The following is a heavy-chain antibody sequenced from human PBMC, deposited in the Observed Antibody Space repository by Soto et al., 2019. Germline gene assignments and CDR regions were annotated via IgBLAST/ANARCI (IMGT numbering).Heavy chain of an antibody. J-gene: IGHJ4*02. D-gene: IGHD3-3*01. CDR1: GGSINSYY. Sequence: PSETLSLTCTVSGGSINSYYWSWIRQPPGKGLEWIGYIYYSGSTNYNPSLKSRVLISVDTSKNQFFLEVTSVTAADTATYYCTRSRFFDWIPSIPGLDYWGPGTWVTVSS. V-gene: IGHV4-59*08. CDR3: TRSRFFDWIPSIPGLDY. CDR2: IYYSGST.